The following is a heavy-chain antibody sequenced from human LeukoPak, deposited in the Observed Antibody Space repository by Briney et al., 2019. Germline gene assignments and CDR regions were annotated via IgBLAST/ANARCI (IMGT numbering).Heavy chain of an antibody. J-gene: IGHJ6*02. CDR2: INHSGST. V-gene: IGHV4-34*01. CDR1: GGSLSGYY. D-gene: IGHD6-19*01. CDR3: ARGGQWLGYYYGMDV. Sequence: SETLSLTCAVYGGSLSGYYWSWIRQPPGKGLEWIGEINHSGSTNYNPSLKSRVTISVDTSKNQFSLKLSSVTAADTAVYYCARGGQWLGYYYGMDVWGRGTTVTVSS.